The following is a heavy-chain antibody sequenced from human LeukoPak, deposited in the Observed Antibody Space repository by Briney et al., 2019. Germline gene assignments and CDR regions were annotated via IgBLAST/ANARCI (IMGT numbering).Heavy chain of an antibody. V-gene: IGHV3-53*01. CDR1: GFTVSSNY. Sequence: QPGGSLRLSCAASGFTVSSNYMSWVRQAPGKGLEWVSVIYSGGSTYYAGSVKGRFTISRDNSKNTLYLQMNSLRAEDTAVFYCARGAQSYGDYMDVWGKGTTVTVSS. CDR3: ARGAQSYGDYMDV. J-gene: IGHJ6*03. D-gene: IGHD4-17*01. CDR2: IYSGGST.